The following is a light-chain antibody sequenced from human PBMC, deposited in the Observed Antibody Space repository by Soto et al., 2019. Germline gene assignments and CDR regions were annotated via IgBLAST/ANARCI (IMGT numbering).Light chain of an antibody. J-gene: IGKJ2*01. CDR3: QQSNNSPYT. CDR1: QSVSTN. CDR2: GAS. Sequence: EIVLTQSPGTLSVSPGERANLSCRASQSVSTNLAWFQQKPGQAPRLLLYGASTRATGIPARFSGSGSGTEFTLTINRLQSEDLAVYYCQQSNNSPYTFGQGTKLEVK. V-gene: IGKV3-15*01.